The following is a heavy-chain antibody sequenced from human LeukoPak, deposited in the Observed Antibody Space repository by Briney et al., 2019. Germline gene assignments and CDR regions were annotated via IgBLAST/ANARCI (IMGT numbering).Heavy chain of an antibody. V-gene: IGHV4-34*01. D-gene: IGHD3-10*01. CDR1: GGPFSGYY. Sequence: SETLSLTCAVYGGPFSGYYWSWIRQPPGKGLEWIGEINHSGSTNYNPSLKSRVTMSADTSKNQFSLKLSSVTAADTAVYYCARGNHYYGSGSYYTRNWFDPWGQGTLVTVSS. CDR2: INHSGST. CDR3: ARGNHYYGSGSYYTRNWFDP. J-gene: IGHJ5*02.